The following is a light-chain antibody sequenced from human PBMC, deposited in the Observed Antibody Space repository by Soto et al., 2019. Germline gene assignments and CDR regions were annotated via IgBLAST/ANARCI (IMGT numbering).Light chain of an antibody. CDR2: TNY. CDR1: SSNIGRNS. Sequence: QAVVTQPPSASGTPGQRVTISCSGSSSNIGRNSVNWYQQLPGTGPKLLIYTNYQRPSGVPGRFSGSKSGTSASLAISGLQSEDEADYYCAVWDDSLNGWVFGGGTKVTVL. CDR3: AVWDDSLNGWV. J-gene: IGLJ3*02. V-gene: IGLV1-44*01.